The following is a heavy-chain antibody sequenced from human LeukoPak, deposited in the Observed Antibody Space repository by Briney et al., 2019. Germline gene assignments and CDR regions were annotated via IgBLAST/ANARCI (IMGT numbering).Heavy chain of an antibody. Sequence: GASVKVSCKASGYTFTGYYMHWVRQAPGQGLEWMGWINPNSGGTNYAQKFQGRVTMTRDTSISTAYMELSRLRSDDTAVYYCARDPHAHLNFLWFGELSGYYYYYGMDVWGQGTTVTVSS. CDR2: INPNSGGT. V-gene: IGHV1-2*02. CDR1: GYTFTGYY. J-gene: IGHJ6*02. D-gene: IGHD3-10*01. CDR3: ARDPHAHLNFLWFGELSGYYYYYGMDV.